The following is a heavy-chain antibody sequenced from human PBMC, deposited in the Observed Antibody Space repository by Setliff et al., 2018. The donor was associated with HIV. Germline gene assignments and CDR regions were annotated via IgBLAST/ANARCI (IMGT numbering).Heavy chain of an antibody. Sequence: GGSLRLSCAASGFTFDDYTMTWVRQGPGKGLEWVSGISGGGGSTYYAAAVKGRFTISRDNSKNTLYLQMNSLRAEDTAVYYCAKDNRPGGYGGEHFQHWGQGTLVTVSS. J-gene: IGHJ1*01. V-gene: IGHV3-23*01. CDR3: AKDNRPGGYGGEHFQH. D-gene: IGHD5-18*01. CDR2: ISGGGGST. CDR1: GFTFDDYT.